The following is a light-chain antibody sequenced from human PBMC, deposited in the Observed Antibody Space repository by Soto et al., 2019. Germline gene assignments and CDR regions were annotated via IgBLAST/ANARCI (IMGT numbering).Light chain of an antibody. CDR3: QQYHSYYPWT. J-gene: IGKJ1*01. V-gene: IGKV1-5*01. CDR1: QSISSW. Sequence: DIQMTQSPSTLSASVGDRVTITCRASQSISSWLAWYQQKPGKAPKLLIYDASSLESGVPSRFSGSGSGTDFSLTITILQPDDSATYYCQQYHSYYPWTFGQGTKVDIK. CDR2: DAS.